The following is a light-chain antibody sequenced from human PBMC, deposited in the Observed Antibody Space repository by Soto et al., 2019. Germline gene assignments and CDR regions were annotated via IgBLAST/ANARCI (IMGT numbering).Light chain of an antibody. Sequence: DIQMTQSPSTLSASVGARVTITYRASENINSGLAWYQQRPGKAPKLLIYDASTLERGVPSRFSGSGSGTEFTLTISSLQPDDFASYYCQQYNSYCTFGGGTKVEIK. J-gene: IGKJ4*01. V-gene: IGKV1-5*01. CDR3: QQYNSYCT. CDR1: ENINSG. CDR2: DAS.